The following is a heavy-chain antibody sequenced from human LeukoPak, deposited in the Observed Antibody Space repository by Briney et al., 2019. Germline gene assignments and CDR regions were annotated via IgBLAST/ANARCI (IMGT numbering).Heavy chain of an antibody. CDR3: AKAILYSSGADY. J-gene: IGHJ4*02. CDR1: GFTFSSYG. CDR2: ISGSGGST. D-gene: IGHD6-19*01. Sequence: PGGTLRLSCAASGFTFSSYGMSWVRQAPGKGLEWVSAISGSGGSTYYADSVKGRFTISRDNSKNTLSLQMNSLRAEDTAVYYCAKAILYSSGADYWGQGTLVTVSS. V-gene: IGHV3-23*01.